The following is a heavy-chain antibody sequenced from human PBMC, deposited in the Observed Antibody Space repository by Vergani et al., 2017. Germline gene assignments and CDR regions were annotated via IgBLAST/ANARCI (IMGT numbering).Heavy chain of an antibody. V-gene: IGHV3-21*01. D-gene: IGHD4-23*01. CDR2: ISSSSSYI. Sequence: EVQLVESGGGLVKPGGSLRLSCAASGFTFSSYSMNWVRQAPGKGLEWVSSISSSSSYIYYADSVKGRFTISRDNAKNSLYLQMNSRRAEDTAVYYCARYDSTVVTLDYYGMDVWGQGTTVTVFS. CDR1: GFTFSSYS. CDR3: ARYDSTVVTLDYYGMDV. J-gene: IGHJ6*02.